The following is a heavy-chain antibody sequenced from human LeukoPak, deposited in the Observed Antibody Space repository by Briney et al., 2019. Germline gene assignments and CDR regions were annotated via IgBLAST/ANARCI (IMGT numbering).Heavy chain of an antibody. CDR1: GGSFSSGGYS. V-gene: IGHV4-30-2*01. CDR3: ARGSYYHNFDY. D-gene: IGHD3-10*01. CDR2: IYQSGST. Sequence: SETLSLTCAVSGGSFSSGGYSWSWIRQPPGKGLEWIGYIYQSGSTYYNPSLKSRVTISADRSKKQFSLKVSSVTAADTAAYYCARGSYYHNFDYWGQGTLVTVSS. J-gene: IGHJ4*02.